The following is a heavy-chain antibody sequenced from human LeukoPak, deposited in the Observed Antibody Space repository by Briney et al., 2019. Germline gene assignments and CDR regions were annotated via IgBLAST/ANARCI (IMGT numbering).Heavy chain of an antibody. Sequence: ASVKVSCKASGYTFTGYDINWVRQATGQGLEWMGWTNPNSGNTGYAQKFQGRVTMTRNTSISTAYMELSSLRSEDTAVYYCASIAAAGTGVVYWGQGTLVTVSS. V-gene: IGHV1-8*01. CDR2: TNPNSGNT. CDR3: ASIAAAGTGVVY. CDR1: GYTFTGYD. D-gene: IGHD6-13*01. J-gene: IGHJ4*02.